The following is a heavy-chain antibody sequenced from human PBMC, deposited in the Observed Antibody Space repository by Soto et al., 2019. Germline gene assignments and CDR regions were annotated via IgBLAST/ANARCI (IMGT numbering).Heavy chain of an antibody. CDR1: GFSFSAYA. D-gene: IGHD6-13*01. V-gene: IGHV3-23*01. CDR3: AILDRRTWYTGYLFDY. CDR2: FSDGGTNT. Sequence: GGSLRLSCAASGFSFSAYAMTWVRQAPGKGLECVSAFSDGGTNTYYTESVKGRSTISRDNSKNTLFLQMNSLRAEDTAVYYCAILDRRTWYTGYLFDYWGQGTLVTVSS. J-gene: IGHJ4*02.